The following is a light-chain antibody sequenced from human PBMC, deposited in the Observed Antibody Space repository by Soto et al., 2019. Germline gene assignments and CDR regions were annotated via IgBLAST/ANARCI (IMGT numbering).Light chain of an antibody. CDR3: QQSYSTPRT. J-gene: IGKJ1*01. CDR2: AAS. Sequence: DIQMTQSPSSLSASVGDRVTITCRASQSISSYLNWYQQKPGKAPKLLIYAASSLQSGVPSRFSGSGSGTDFTLTISSLQPEDFETYYCQQSYSTPRTSGQGTQVDIK. CDR1: QSISSY. V-gene: IGKV1-39*01.